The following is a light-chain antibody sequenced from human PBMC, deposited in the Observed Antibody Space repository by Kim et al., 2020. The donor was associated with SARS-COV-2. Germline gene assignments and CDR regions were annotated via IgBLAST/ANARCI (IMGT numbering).Light chain of an antibody. CDR1: QTISTY. V-gene: IGKV1-39*01. CDR3: QQSYSGPHT. J-gene: IGKJ2*01. Sequence: DIQMTQSPSSLSASVGDRVTITCRASQTISTYLNWYQQKPGKAPKLLIYAASSLQSGVPSRFSGSGSGTDFTLTISSLQPEDFATYYCQQSYSGPHTFGQGTKLEI. CDR2: AAS.